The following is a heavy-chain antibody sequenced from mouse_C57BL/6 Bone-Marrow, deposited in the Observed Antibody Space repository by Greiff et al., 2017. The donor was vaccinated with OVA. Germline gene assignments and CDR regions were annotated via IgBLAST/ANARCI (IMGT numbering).Heavy chain of an antibody. CDR2: IDPETGGT. CDR3: AGGGCYDGCSYFDV. D-gene: IGHD2-3*01. Sequence: QVQLKESGAELVRPGASVTLSCKASGYTFTDYEMHWVKQTPVHGLEWIGAIDPETGGTAYNQKFKGKAILTADKSSSTAYMELRSLTSEGSAVYYCAGGGCYDGCSYFDVWGTGTTVTVSS. J-gene: IGHJ1*03. V-gene: IGHV1-15*01. CDR1: GYTFTDYE.